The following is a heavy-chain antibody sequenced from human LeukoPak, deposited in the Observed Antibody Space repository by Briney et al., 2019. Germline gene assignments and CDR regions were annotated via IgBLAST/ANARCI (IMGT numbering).Heavy chain of an antibody. D-gene: IGHD5-24*01. Sequence: ASVKVPCKASGYTFTSYYMHWVRQAPGQGLEWMGIINPSGGSTSYAQKFQGRVTMTRDTSTSTVYMELSSLRSEDTAVYYCARDRVEMATMSLGAHYYYGMDVWGQGTTVTVSS. V-gene: IGHV1-46*01. CDR1: GYTFTSYY. J-gene: IGHJ6*02. CDR3: ARDRVEMATMSLGAHYYYGMDV. CDR2: INPSGGST.